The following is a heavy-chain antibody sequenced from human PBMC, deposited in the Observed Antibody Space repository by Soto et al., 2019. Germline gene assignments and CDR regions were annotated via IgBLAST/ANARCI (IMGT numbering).Heavy chain of an antibody. V-gene: IGHV4-31*03. CDR1: GASVSRADYY. CDR2: IYYSAST. CDR3: ARANYYYDSSVYFHY. J-gene: IGHJ4*02. D-gene: IGHD3-22*01. Sequence: PSETLSLTCTFSGASVSRADYYCGWIRQHPGKGLDWLWYIYYSASTYDNPSLKSRVTIAVDTAKNHFSRILSSVTAADPAVYYCARANYYYDSSVYFHYWGQASLVT.